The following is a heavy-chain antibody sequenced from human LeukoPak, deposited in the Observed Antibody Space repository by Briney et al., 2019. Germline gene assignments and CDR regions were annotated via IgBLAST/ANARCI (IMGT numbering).Heavy chain of an antibody. V-gene: IGHV3-48*04. CDR2: ISSSSSTI. D-gene: IGHD3-10*01. CDR3: ARDPGRYYPLYGMDV. J-gene: IGHJ6*02. CDR1: GFTFSSYS. Sequence: GGSLRLSCAASGFTFSSYSMNWVRQAPGKGLEWVSYISSSSSTIYYADSVKGRFTISRDNAKNSLYLQMNSLRAEDTAVYYCARDPGRYYPLYGMDVWGQGTTVTVSS.